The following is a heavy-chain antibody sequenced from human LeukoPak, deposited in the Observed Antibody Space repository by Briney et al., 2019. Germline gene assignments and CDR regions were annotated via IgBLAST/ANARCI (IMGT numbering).Heavy chain of an antibody. J-gene: IGHJ4*02. Sequence: GGSLRLSCAASGFSFSTYAMTWLRQAPGKGLKWVSTTTDSGGSTHYADAVKGRFTMSRDNSKNTLYLQLNSLRDEDTAVYYCARDVSMDIGGSDCWGPGTLVTVSS. CDR2: TTDSGGST. V-gene: IGHV3-23*01. CDR3: ARDVSMDIGGSDC. D-gene: IGHD2-2*03. CDR1: GFSFSTYA.